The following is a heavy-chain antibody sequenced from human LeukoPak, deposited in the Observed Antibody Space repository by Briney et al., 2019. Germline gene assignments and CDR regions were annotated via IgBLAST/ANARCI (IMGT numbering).Heavy chain of an antibody. D-gene: IGHD1-1*01. CDR3: AKDRETTSSGTFDS. V-gene: IGHV3-30*18. Sequence: PGRSLRLSCAASGFTFSSYRMHCVRQAPGKGLEWVAFIAEDGSIEKYTDSVKGRFTISRDNSNNTLYLRMNSLRAEGTGVYYCAKDRETTSSGTFDSWGQGTLVTVSS. CDR1: GFTFSSYR. J-gene: IGHJ4*02. CDR2: IAEDGSIE.